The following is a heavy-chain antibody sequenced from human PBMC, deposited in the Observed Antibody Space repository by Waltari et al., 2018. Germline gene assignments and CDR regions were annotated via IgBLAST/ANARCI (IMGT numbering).Heavy chain of an antibody. V-gene: IGHV4-39*07. CDR1: GGSISSSSYY. J-gene: IGHJ4*02. Sequence: QLQLQESGPGLVKPSETLSLTCTVPGGSISSSSYYWGWIRQPPGKGLEWIGSIYYSGSTYYNPSLKSRVTISVDTSKNQFSLKLSSVTAADTAVYYCARTARLYDSSGPIDYWGQGTLVTVSS. D-gene: IGHD3-22*01. CDR2: IYYSGST. CDR3: ARTARLYDSSGPIDY.